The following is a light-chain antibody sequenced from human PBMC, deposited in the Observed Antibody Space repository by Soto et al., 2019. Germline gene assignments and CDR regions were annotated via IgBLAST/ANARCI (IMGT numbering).Light chain of an antibody. CDR3: QQYRDSLGT. V-gene: IGKV3-20*01. CDR1: QSVISTY. CDR2: GAS. J-gene: IGKJ1*01. Sequence: EIVLTQSPGTLSLSPGERATLSCRASQSVISTYLAWYQQKPGQAPRLLIYGASSRATGIPDRFSGSGSGTDFTLTISRLEPEDFAVDSCQQYRDSLGTFGQRTKVEIK.